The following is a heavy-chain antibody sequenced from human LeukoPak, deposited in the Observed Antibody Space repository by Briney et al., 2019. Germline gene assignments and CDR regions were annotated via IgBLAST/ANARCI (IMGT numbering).Heavy chain of an antibody. D-gene: IGHD1-26*01. Sequence: ASVKVSCKASGGTFSSYAISWVRPAPGQGLEWMGGIIPIFGTANYTQKFQGRVTITTDESTSTAYMELSSLRSEDTAVYYCARGPGGARYFDYWGQGTLVTVSS. CDR2: IIPIFGTA. J-gene: IGHJ4*02. CDR1: GGTFSSYA. CDR3: ARGPGGARYFDY. V-gene: IGHV1-69*05.